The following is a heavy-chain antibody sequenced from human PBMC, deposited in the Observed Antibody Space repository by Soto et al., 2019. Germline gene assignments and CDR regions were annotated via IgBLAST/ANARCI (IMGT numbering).Heavy chain of an antibody. D-gene: IGHD3-3*01. J-gene: IGHJ6*02. Sequence: ASVKVSCKASGYTFTSYVINWVRQATGQGLEWMGWMNPNSGNTGYAQKFQGRVTMTRNTSKSTAYMELSSLRSEDTAVYYCARELYDYWSGYYYYYGMDVWGQGTTVTVSS. V-gene: IGHV1-8*01. CDR2: MNPNSGNT. CDR1: GYTFTSYV. CDR3: ARELYDYWSGYYYYYGMDV.